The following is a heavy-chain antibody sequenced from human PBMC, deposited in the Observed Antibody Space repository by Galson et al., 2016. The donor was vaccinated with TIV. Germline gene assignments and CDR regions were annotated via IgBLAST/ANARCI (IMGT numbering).Heavy chain of an antibody. CDR1: GFTFRSYG. CDR3: ARVERSYYFGY. CDR2: VSDDGTEK. J-gene: IGHJ4*02. Sequence: SLRLSCAAPGFTFRSYGMHWVRQAPGKGLEWVAFVSDDGTEKNYADSVRGRFTISRDDSKKRIYLQMNSLRVDDTAMYFCARVERSYYFGYWGQGTLVTVSS. V-gene: IGHV3-33*01. D-gene: IGHD1-26*01.